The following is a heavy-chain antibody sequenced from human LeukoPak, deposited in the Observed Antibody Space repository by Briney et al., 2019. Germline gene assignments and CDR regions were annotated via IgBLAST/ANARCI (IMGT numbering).Heavy chain of an antibody. CDR3: ARGQLRGVIYYYYMDV. J-gene: IGHJ6*03. V-gene: IGHV1-8*01. CDR2: MNPNSGNT. CDR1: GYTFTSYD. D-gene: IGHD3-10*01. Sequence: ASVKVSCKASGYTFTSYDINWVRQATGQGLEWMGWMNPNSGNTGYAQKFQGRVTMTRNTSISTAYMELSSLRSEDTAVYYCARGQLRGVIYYYYMDVWGKGTTVTISS.